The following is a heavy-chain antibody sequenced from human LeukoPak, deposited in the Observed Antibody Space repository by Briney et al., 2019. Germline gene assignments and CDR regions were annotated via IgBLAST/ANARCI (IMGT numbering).Heavy chain of an antibody. CDR2: IKQDGSEK. Sequence: GGSLRLSCAASGFTFSSYSMNWVRQAPGKGLEWVANIKQDGSEKYYVDSVKGRITISRDNAKNSLYLQMNSLRAEDTAVYYCARDIVVVTAILDVWGKGTTVTVSS. D-gene: IGHD2-21*02. V-gene: IGHV3-7*01. J-gene: IGHJ6*04. CDR1: GFTFSSYS. CDR3: ARDIVVVTAILDV.